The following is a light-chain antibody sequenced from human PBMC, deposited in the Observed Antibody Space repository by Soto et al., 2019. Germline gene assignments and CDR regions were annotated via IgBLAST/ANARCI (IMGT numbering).Light chain of an antibody. J-gene: IGLJ1*01. CDR2: DVS. CDR3: SSYTRRSTYV. Sequence: QSVLTQPASVSGSPGQSIPILCSGTSSDVGSYNVVSWYQQHPGKAPKLVIYDVSNRPSGVSPRFSGAKSGNTASLTIAGLQAEDEADYYCSSYTRRSTYVFGTGTKVTVL. V-gene: IGLV2-14*03. CDR1: SSDVGSYNV.